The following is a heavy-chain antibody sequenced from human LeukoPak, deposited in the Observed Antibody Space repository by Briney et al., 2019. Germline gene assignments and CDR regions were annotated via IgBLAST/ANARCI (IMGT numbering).Heavy chain of an antibody. CDR2: INHSGST. D-gene: IGHD3-22*01. V-gene: IGHV4-34*01. CDR3: GCEPFYYDSSGYYPNFDY. CDR1: GGSFSDYY. J-gene: IGHJ4*02. Sequence: PSETLSLTCAVYGGSFSDYYWSWIRQPPGKGLEWIGEINHSGSTNYNPSLKSRVTISVDTSKNQFSLMLSSVTAADTAVYYCGCEPFYYDSSGYYPNFDYWGQGTLVTVSS.